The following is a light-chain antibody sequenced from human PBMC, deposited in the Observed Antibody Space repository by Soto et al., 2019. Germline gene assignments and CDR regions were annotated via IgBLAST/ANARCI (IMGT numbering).Light chain of an antibody. CDR3: QQYNNWPFT. Sequence: EILMTQSPATLSVSPGERATLSCRASQSVSSNLAWYQQKPGQAPRLLIYVASTRATGIPARFSGSGSGTEFTLTISSLQSEDFAVYYCQQYNNWPFTFGPGTKVDI. V-gene: IGKV3D-15*01. CDR2: VAS. CDR1: QSVSSN. J-gene: IGKJ3*01.